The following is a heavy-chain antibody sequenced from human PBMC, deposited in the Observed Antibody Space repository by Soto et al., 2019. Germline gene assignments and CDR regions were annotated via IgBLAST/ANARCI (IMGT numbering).Heavy chain of an antibody. CDR3: ARWGDGYSYGPYYFDY. CDR2: IIPIFGTA. Sequence: QVQLVQSGAEVKKPGSSVKVSCKASGGTFSSYAISWVRQAPGQGLEWMGGIIPIFGTANYAQRFQGRVTITADESTSTAYMELSSLRSEDTAVYYCARWGDGYSYGPYYFDYWGQGTLVTVSP. D-gene: IGHD5-18*01. CDR1: GGTFSSYA. J-gene: IGHJ4*02. V-gene: IGHV1-69*12.